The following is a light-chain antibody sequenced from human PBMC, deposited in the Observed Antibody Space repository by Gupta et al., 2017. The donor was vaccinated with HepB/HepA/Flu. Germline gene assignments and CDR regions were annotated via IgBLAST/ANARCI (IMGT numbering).Light chain of an antibody. V-gene: IGLV2-14*03. J-gene: IGLJ3*02. CDR2: DVS. CDR1: SSDVGGYNY. CDR3: SSYTSSSTRGV. Sequence: QSALTQPASVSGSPGQSIPISCTGTSSDVGGYNYVSWYQQQPGKAPKLMIYDVSNRPSGVSNRFSGSKSGNTASLTISGLQAEDEADYYCSSYTSSSTRGVFGGGTKLTVL.